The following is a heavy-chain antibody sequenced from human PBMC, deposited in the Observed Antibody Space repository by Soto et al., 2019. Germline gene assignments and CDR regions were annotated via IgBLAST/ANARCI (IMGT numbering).Heavy chain of an antibody. Sequence: WASVKVSCKASGYTFTGYYMHWVRQAPGQGLEWMGWINPNSGGTNYAQKFQGWVTMTRDTSISTAYMELSRLRSDDTAVYCCARGQGGYYDSSGYYEFDYWGQGTLVTVSS. CDR1: GYTFTGYY. J-gene: IGHJ4*02. V-gene: IGHV1-2*04. CDR2: INPNSGGT. CDR3: ARGQGGYYDSSGYYEFDY. D-gene: IGHD3-22*01.